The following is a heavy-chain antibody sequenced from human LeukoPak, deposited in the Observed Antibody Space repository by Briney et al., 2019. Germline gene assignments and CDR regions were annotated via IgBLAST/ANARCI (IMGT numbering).Heavy chain of an antibody. CDR2: ISSSSSYI. CDR3: APVEMAIDY. Sequence: GGSLRLSCAASGFTFSSYSMNWVRQAPGKGLEWVSSISSSSSYIYYADSVKSRFTISRDNAKNSLYLQMNSLRAEDTAVYYCAPVEMAIDYWGQGTPVTVSS. D-gene: IGHD5-24*01. CDR1: GFTFSSYS. V-gene: IGHV3-21*01. J-gene: IGHJ4*02.